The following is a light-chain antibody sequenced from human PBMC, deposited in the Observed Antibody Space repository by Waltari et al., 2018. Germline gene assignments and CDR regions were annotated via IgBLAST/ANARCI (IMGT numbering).Light chain of an antibody. CDR1: SSDIGIYNH. Sequence: QSALTQPPSVSGSPGQSVTITCPGTSSDIGIYNHVSWFQQPPGTAPKLLIYDVTYRPSGVPDRFSWSKSGNTASLTISGLQTEDESDYYCASYTSTFTWVFGGGTKLTVL. CDR3: ASYTSTFTWV. J-gene: IGLJ3*02. CDR2: DVT. V-gene: IGLV2-18*02.